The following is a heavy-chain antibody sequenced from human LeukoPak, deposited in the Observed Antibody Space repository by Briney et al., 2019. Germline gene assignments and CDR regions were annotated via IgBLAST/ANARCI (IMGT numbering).Heavy chain of an antibody. CDR2: INTYNGNT. J-gene: IGHJ2*01. CDR1: DYTFTNYG. V-gene: IGHV1-18*01. D-gene: IGHD1-26*01. CDR3: ARGVGAGYWYFDL. Sequence: ASVKVSCTASDYTFTNYGLSWVRQAPGQGLEWMGWINTYNGNTNYAQNLQDRITMTTDTSTSTAYMELSSLRSDDTAVYYCARGVGAGYWYFDLWGRGTQVIVSS.